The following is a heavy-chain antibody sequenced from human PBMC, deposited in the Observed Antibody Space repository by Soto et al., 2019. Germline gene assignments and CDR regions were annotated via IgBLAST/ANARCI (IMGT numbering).Heavy chain of an antibody. Sequence: EVQLVESGGGLVHPGGSLKLSCAVSGFTFSGSVMHWVRQAPGQGLEWLGRIRSRDSDYATSYAESVKGRVTISRDDSQNTAYLQVTSLKIEDTSLYYCTTYGNSSKGFDSWGQGTLVTVSS. V-gene: IGHV3-73*01. CDR1: GFTFSGSV. CDR2: IRSRDSDYAT. CDR3: TTYGNSSKGFDS. J-gene: IGHJ4*02. D-gene: IGHD6-6*01.